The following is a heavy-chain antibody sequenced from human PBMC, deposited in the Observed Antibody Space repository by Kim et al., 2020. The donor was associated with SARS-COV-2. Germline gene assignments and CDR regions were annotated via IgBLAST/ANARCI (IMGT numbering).Heavy chain of an antibody. CDR3: ARKMWDGMDV. V-gene: IGHV4-4*02. CDR1: GGSVSSTNW. Sequence: SETLSLTCAVSGGSVSSTNWWSWVRQTPGKGLEWIGEIYHSGGTNYNPSLKSRVTISVDKSKNQLSLNLTSVPAADTAVYYCARKMWDGMDVWGQGTTVTVSS. D-gene: IGHD1-26*01. J-gene: IGHJ6*02. CDR2: IYHSGGT.